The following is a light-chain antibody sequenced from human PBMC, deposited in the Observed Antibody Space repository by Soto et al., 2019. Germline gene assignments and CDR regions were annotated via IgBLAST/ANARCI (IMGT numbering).Light chain of an antibody. CDR3: CSYAGSYSDA. J-gene: IGLJ1*01. V-gene: IGLV2-11*01. CDR2: DVN. CDR1: SSDVGGFNS. Sequence: QSALTQPRSVSGSPGQAVTISCTGTSSDVGGFNSVSWYQQHPGKAPKLMIYDVNKRPSGVPDRFSVSKSGSTDSLTISGLQAEDEADYYCCSYAGSYSDAFATGTKVTV.